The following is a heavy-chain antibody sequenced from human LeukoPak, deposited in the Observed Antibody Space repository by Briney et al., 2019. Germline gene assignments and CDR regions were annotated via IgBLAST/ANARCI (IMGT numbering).Heavy chain of an antibody. CDR1: GYTFTSYG. D-gene: IGHD1-26*01. CDR3: ATSARGRASGSFYGY. CDR2: ISAYNGNT. J-gene: IGHJ4*02. V-gene: IGHV1-18*01. Sequence: ASVKVSCKASGYTFTSYGISWGRQAPGRGLEWMGWISAYNGNTNYAQKLQGRVTLTTDTSTSTAYMELRSLRSDDTAVYYCATSARGRASGSFYGYWGQGTLVTVSA.